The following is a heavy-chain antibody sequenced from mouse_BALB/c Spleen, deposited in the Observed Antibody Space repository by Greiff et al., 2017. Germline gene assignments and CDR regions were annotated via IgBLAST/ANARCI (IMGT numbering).Heavy chain of an antibody. CDR1: GFNIKDTY. J-gene: IGHJ1*01. CDR2: IDPANGNT. V-gene: IGHV14-3*02. D-gene: IGHD1-1*02. Sequence: EVQLQQSGAELVKPGASVKLSCTASGFNIKDTYMHWVKQRHEQGLEWIGRIDPANGNTKYDPKFQGKATITADTSSNTAYLQLSSLTSEDTAVYYCARSGGKDWYFDVWGAGTTVTVSS. CDR3: ARSGGKDWYFDV.